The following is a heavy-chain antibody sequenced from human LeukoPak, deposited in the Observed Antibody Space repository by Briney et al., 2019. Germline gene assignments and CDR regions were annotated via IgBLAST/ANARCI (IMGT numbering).Heavy chain of an antibody. D-gene: IGHD2/OR15-2a*01. J-gene: IGHJ4*02. CDR1: GGSFSGYY. CDR2: INHSGST. CDR3: AREGETVKSTNFDY. V-gene: IGHV4-34*01. Sequence: SETLSLTCAVYGGSFSGYYWSWIRQPPGKGLEWIGEINHSGSTNYNPSLKSRVTISVDTSKNQFSLKLSSVTAADTAVYYCAREGETVKSTNFDYWGQGTLVTVSS.